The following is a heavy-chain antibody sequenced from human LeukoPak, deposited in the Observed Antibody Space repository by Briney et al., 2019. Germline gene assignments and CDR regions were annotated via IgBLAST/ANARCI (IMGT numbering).Heavy chain of an antibody. V-gene: IGHV3-7*01. Sequence: PGGCLRLSCAASGFTLSGYWMSWVRQAPGKGLEWVANIKVDGSEKNYVDSVKGRLTISRDNAKNSLYLQMNSLRVEDTAVYYCAREIPGGATTLDYWGQGTLVTVSS. J-gene: IGHJ4*02. CDR2: IKVDGSEK. D-gene: IGHD1-26*01. CDR1: GFTLSGYW. CDR3: AREIPGGATTLDY.